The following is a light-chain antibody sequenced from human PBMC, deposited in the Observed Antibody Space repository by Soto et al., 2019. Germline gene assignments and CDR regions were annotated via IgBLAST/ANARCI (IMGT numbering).Light chain of an antibody. CDR3: SSYAGSNIVV. J-gene: IGLJ2*01. CDR1: SSDVGGYNY. CDR2: EVS. Sequence: QSALTQPPSAAGSPGQSVTISCTGTSSDVGGYNYVSWYQQHPRKAPKLMIYEVSKRPSGVPDRFSGSKSGNTASLTVSGLQAEAEADYYCSSYAGSNIVVFGGGTQLTVL. V-gene: IGLV2-8*01.